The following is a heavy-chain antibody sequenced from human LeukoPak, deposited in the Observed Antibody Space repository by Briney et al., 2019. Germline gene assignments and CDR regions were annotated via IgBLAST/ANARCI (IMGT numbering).Heavy chain of an antibody. CDR2: IIPMVGIA. CDR1: GGTFSSYA. Sequence: SVKVSCKASGGTFSSYAISWVRQAPGQGLEWMGRIIPMVGIANYAQKFQGRVTITADKSTSTAYMELSSLRSEDTAVYYCARDLNGARIFDRYNWFDPWGQGTLVTVSS. D-gene: IGHD2/OR15-2a*01. CDR3: ARDLNGARIFDRYNWFDP. V-gene: IGHV1-69*04. J-gene: IGHJ5*02.